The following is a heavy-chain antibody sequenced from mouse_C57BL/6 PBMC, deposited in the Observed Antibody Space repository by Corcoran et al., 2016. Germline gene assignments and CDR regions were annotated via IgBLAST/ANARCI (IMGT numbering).Heavy chain of an antibody. CDR2: IDCEDGKT. J-gene: IGHJ4*01. Sequence: EVQLQQSGAELVQPGASVKLSCTAAGFIIKYYYKHWVKQRTEDGLGRIGKIDCEDGKTKSATKYQGKATITADTSTNTACLQLSSLTSEETAVYYGAGDYAMDYWGQGTSVTVSS. V-gene: IGHV14-2*01. CDR1: GFIIKYYY. CDR3: AGDYAMDY.